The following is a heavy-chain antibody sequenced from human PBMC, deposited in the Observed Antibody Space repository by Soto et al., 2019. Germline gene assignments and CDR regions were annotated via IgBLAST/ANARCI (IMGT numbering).Heavy chain of an antibody. CDR1: GYTFTGYY. J-gene: IGHJ5*02. D-gene: IGHD6-13*01. CDR2: INPNSGGT. CDR3: ARVGVRIAAAGYSNTFDP. Sequence: ASVKVSCKASGYTFTGYYMHWVRQAPGQGLEWMGWINPNSGGTNYAQKFQGRVTMTRDTSISTAYMELSRLRSDDTAVYYCARVGVRIAAAGYSNTFDPWGQGTLVTVSS. V-gene: IGHV1-2*02.